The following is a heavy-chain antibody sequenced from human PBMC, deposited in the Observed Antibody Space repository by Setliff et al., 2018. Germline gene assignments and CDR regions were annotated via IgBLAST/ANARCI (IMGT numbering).Heavy chain of an antibody. CDR2: ITHNGVT. V-gene: IGHV4-34*01. Sequence: PSETLSLTCVVHGVSLSDHTWSWIRQSPGQGLEWIGDITHNGVTNYKRSLRSRVSISVDRSNNQFSLKLNSVTAADTALYYCAIGGGYCDFFDCFPFDNWGQGFLVTVSS. J-gene: IGHJ4*02. CDR1: GVSLSDHT. D-gene: IGHD3-16*01. CDR3: AIGGGYCDFFDCFPFDN.